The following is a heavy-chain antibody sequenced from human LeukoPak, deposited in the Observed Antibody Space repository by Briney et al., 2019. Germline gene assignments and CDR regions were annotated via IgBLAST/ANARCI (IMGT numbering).Heavy chain of an antibody. V-gene: IGHV1-69*05. J-gene: IGHJ5*02. CDR1: GGTFSSYA. Sequence: SVKVFCKASGGTFSSYAISWVRQAPGQGLEWMGGIIPIFGTANYAQKFQGRVTITTDESTSTAYMELSSLRSEDTAVYYCATDPDWFSDPWGQGTLVTVSS. CDR2: IIPIFGTA. CDR3: ATDPDWFSDP. D-gene: IGHD3-9*01.